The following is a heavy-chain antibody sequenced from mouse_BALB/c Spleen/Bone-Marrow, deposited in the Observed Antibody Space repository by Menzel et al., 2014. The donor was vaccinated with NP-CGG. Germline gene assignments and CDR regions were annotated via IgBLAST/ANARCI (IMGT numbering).Heavy chain of an antibody. Sequence: EVMLVESGPGLVKPSQTMSLTCTVTGISITTGNYRWSWIRQFPGNKLEWIGYIYYSGTITYNPSLTSRTTITRDTSKNQFFLEMNSLTAEDTATYYCARGAMITTGYFDYWGQGTTLTVSS. CDR2: IYYSGTI. CDR1: GISITTGNYR. CDR3: ARGAMITTGYFDY. J-gene: IGHJ2*01. V-gene: IGHV3-5*02. D-gene: IGHD2-4*01.